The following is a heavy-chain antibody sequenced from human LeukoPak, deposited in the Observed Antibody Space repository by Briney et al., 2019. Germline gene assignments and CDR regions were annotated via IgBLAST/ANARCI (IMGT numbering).Heavy chain of an antibody. CDR2: FIPILGIA. D-gene: IGHD6-13*01. CDR1: GGTFSSYA. Sequence: SVKVSCKASGGTFSSYAISWVRQAPEQGLEWMGRFIPILGIANYAQKFQGRVTITADKSTSTAYMELSSLRSEDTAVYYCARDRSSSWYFDYWGQGTLVTVSS. CDR3: ARDRSSSWYFDY. J-gene: IGHJ4*02. V-gene: IGHV1-69*04.